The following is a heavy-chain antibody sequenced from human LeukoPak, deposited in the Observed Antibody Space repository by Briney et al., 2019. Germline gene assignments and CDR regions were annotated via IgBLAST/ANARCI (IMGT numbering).Heavy chain of an antibody. Sequence: SETLSLTCTVSGDSISGYYWTWIRQPPGKGLEWIGYIYYSGSINYNPSLKSRITISVDTSKNQFSLKLSSVTAAATAVYYCARLRGNYFPDYWGQGTLVTVSS. V-gene: IGHV4-59*01. D-gene: IGHD4-11*01. CDR2: IYYSGSI. CDR3: ARLRGNYFPDY. CDR1: GDSISGYY. J-gene: IGHJ4*02.